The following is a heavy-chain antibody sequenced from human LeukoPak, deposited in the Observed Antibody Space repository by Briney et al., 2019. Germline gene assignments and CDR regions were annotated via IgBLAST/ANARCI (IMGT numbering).Heavy chain of an antibody. D-gene: IGHD5-18*01. Sequence: GVSLRLSCAASGFTFSSYAMSWVRQAPGKGLEWVSAISGSGGSTYYADSVKGRFTISRDNSKNTLYLQMNSLRAEDTAVYYCAKLRGYSYGSTMYYFDYWGQGTLVTVSS. V-gene: IGHV3-23*01. J-gene: IGHJ4*02. CDR1: GFTFSSYA. CDR2: ISGSGGST. CDR3: AKLRGYSYGSTMYYFDY.